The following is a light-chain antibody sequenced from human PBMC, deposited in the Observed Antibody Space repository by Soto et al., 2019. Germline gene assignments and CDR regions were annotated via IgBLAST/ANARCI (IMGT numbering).Light chain of an antibody. CDR1: QGISNY. CDR3: QKYNSAPST. CDR2: AAS. V-gene: IGKV1-27*01. J-gene: IGKJ5*01. Sequence: DIQMTQSPSSLSASVGDRVTITCRASQGISNYLAWYQQKPGKVPKLLIYAASTLQSGVPSRFSGSGSETDFTLTISSLQPEDVATYYYQKYNSAPSTFGQGTRMEIK.